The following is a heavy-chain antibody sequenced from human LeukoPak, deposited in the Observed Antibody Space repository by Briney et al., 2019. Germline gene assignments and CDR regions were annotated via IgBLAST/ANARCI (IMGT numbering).Heavy chain of an antibody. J-gene: IGHJ4*02. CDR1: GFTFSSYS. CDR2: ISTSSSTI. V-gene: IGHV3-48*01. Sequence: GGSLRLSCAASGFTFSSYSMNWVRQTPGKGLEWVSYISTSSSTIDYADSVKGRFTISRDNSKNTLYLQMNSLRAEDTAVYYCVRGAYSSSWLNFDYWGQGTLVTVSS. D-gene: IGHD6-13*01. CDR3: VRGAYSSSWLNFDY.